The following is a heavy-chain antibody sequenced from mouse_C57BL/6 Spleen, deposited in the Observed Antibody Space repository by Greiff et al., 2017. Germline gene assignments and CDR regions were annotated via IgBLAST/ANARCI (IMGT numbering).Heavy chain of an antibody. CDR3: ARDHWDVYCDV. Sequence: EVQLQESGPGLVKPSQSLSLTCSVTGYSITSGYYWNWIRQFPGNKLEWMGYISYDGSNNYNPSLKNRISITRDTSKNQFFLKLNSVTTEDTATYYCARDHWDVYCDVWGTGTTVTVSS. V-gene: IGHV3-6*01. CDR1: GYSITSGYY. D-gene: IGHD4-1*01. J-gene: IGHJ1*03. CDR2: ISYDGSN.